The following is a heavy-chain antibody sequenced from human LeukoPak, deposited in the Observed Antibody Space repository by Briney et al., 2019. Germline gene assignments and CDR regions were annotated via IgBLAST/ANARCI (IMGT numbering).Heavy chain of an antibody. CDR1: GFTFSSYA. Sequence: GESLKISCAASGFTFSSYAMSWVRQAPGKGLEWVSAISGSGGSTYYADSVKGRFTISRDNSKNTLYLQMNSLRAEDTAVYYCAKDSSSSWSVKNFDYWGQGTLVTVSS. CDR2: ISGSGGST. CDR3: AKDSSSSWSVKNFDY. V-gene: IGHV3-23*01. D-gene: IGHD6-13*01. J-gene: IGHJ4*02.